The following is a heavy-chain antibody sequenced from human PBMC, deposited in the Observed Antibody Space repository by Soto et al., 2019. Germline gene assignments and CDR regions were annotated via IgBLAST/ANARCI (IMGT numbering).Heavy chain of an antibody. CDR3: VFGDCTSSSCSYYFYGLDV. V-gene: IGHV1-69*01. J-gene: IGHJ6*02. D-gene: IGHD2-2*01. Sequence: QLQLVQSGAEVKKPGSSVKVSCKASGGNFRRYAISWVRQAPGQGLEWMGGILPIFGSPSHAQKFWDRVTITADESTSTAYLELTSLTSEDTAIYYCVFGDCTSSSCSYYFYGLDVWGQGTTVTVSS. CDR2: ILPIFGSP. CDR1: GGNFRRYA.